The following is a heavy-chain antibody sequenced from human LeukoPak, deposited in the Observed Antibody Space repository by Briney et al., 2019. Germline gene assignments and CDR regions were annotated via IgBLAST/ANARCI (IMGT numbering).Heavy chain of an antibody. CDR1: GGSFSGFY. Sequence: SETLSLTCAVYGGSFSGFYWIWIRQPPGKGLEWIGEINHSGSTNYNPSLKSRVTMSVDTSKNQFSLKLSSVTAADTAVYYCARGPRGYVFYWGQGTLVTVSS. V-gene: IGHV4-34*01. CDR2: INHSGST. J-gene: IGHJ4*02. D-gene: IGHD5-12*01. CDR3: ARGPRGYVFY.